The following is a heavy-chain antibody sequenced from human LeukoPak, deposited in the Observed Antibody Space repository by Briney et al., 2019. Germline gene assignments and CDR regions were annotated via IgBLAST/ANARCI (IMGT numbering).Heavy chain of an antibody. CDR1: GGSFSGYY. Sequence: SETLSLTCAVYGGSFSGYYWGWIRQPPGKGLELIGSIYYSGSTYYNPSLKSRVTISVDTSKNQFSLKLSSVTAADTAVYYCARHEGLDFWSGYYTAGFDYWGQGTLVTVSS. D-gene: IGHD3-3*01. CDR2: IYYSGST. CDR3: ARHEGLDFWSGYYTAGFDY. J-gene: IGHJ4*02. V-gene: IGHV4-39*01.